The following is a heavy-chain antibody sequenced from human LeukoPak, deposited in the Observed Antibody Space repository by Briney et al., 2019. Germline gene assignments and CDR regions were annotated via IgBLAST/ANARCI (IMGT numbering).Heavy chain of an antibody. Sequence: GGSLRLSCAASVFTFSNYAMTWVRQAPGKGLEWVSTISYTGGSTYYAESVKGWFTISRDNSKNILSLQMNSLRAEDTAVYYCAKGGSGSYLYYFDLWGQGTLVTVSS. V-gene: IGHV3-23*01. J-gene: IGHJ4*02. CDR3: AKGGSGSYLYYFDL. D-gene: IGHD3-10*01. CDR2: ISYTGGST. CDR1: VFTFSNYA.